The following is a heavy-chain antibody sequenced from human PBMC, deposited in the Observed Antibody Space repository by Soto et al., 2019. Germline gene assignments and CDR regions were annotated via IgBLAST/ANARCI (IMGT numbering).Heavy chain of an antibody. J-gene: IGHJ4*02. D-gene: IGHD4-17*01. V-gene: IGHV3-23*01. CDR1: GFTFSKYG. CDR2: ISDSGDST. Sequence: EVQLLESGGGLVQPGGSLRLSCVASGFTFSKYGMTWVRQGPGKGLEWVAGISDSGDSTSYADSVKGRVTIFRDNSKNTLYVQMNNLRDEDAALYYCARARGPNGGYDYWGQGTLVTVSS. CDR3: ARARGPNGGYDY.